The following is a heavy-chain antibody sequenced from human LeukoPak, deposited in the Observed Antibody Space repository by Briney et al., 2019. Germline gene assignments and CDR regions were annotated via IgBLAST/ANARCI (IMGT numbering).Heavy chain of an antibody. V-gene: IGHV3-13*01. CDR1: GFSVRTTY. D-gene: IGHD2-8*01. Sequence: GGSLRLSCAASGFSVRTTYMSWVRQATGKGLEWVSAIGTAGDTYYPGSVKGRFTISRENAKNSLYLQMNSLRAGDTAVYYCARVGYFTGAFDIWGQGTMVTVSS. CDR3: ARVGYFTGAFDI. CDR2: IGTAGDT. J-gene: IGHJ3*02.